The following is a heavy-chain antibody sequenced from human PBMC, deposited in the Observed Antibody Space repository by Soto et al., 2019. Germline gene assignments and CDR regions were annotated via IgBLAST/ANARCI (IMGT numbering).Heavy chain of an antibody. CDR1: GYTFTSSG. Sequence: ASVKVSCKASGYTFTSSGMCWVRQAPGLGLEWIGWISAHTGSSEYAQRFQGRVTMTTDRSTSTAYMELRSLRSDDTAVYYCARAFFYQGSDSRGYSFDAFDFWGPGTLVTVSS. V-gene: IGHV1-18*01. D-gene: IGHD3-22*01. CDR3: ARAFFYQGSDSRGYSFDAFDF. CDR2: ISAHTGSS. J-gene: IGHJ3*01.